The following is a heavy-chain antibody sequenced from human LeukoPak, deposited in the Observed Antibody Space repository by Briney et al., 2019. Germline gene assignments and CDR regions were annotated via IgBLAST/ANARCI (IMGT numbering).Heavy chain of an antibody. CDR3: ARDPGVMGGATTRYYYYMDV. CDR1: GYTFTSYY. CDR2: INPSGGST. D-gene: IGHD1-26*01. J-gene: IGHJ6*03. V-gene: IGHV1-46*01. Sequence: ASVKVSCKASGYTFTSYYMHWVRQAPGQGLEWMGIINPSGGSTSYAQKFQGRVTMTRDMSTSTVYMELSSLRSEDTAVYYCARDPGVMGGATTRYYYYMDVWGKGTTVTVSS.